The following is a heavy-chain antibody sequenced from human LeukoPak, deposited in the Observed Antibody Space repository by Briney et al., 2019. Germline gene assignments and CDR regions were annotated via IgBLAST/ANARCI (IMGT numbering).Heavy chain of an antibody. CDR3: ARDCVGGTCYNIY. Sequence: GASVKVSCKASGYTFTSYGISWVRQAPGQGLEWMGWISANSGNTNYAQKFQGRVTMTTDTSTGTAYMELRSLRSDDTAVYYCARDCVGGTCYNIYWGQGTLVTVSS. D-gene: IGHD2-15*01. J-gene: IGHJ4*02. CDR1: GYTFTSYG. V-gene: IGHV1-18*01. CDR2: ISANSGNT.